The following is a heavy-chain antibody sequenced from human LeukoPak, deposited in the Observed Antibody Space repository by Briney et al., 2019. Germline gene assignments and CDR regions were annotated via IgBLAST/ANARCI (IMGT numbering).Heavy chain of an antibody. CDR3: ASSGISRSFDM. Sequence: SPTLSLTCALSGDSVSINSAAWHWVRQSPSRGLEWLGKTYYRSRWYNDYAVSVKSRISINPNTSKNQFSLQLNSVTPEDTAVYYCASSGISRSFDMWGQGTMVTVSS. J-gene: IGHJ3*02. CDR1: GDSVSINSAA. CDR2: TYYRSRWYN. D-gene: IGHD2-15*01. V-gene: IGHV6-1*01.